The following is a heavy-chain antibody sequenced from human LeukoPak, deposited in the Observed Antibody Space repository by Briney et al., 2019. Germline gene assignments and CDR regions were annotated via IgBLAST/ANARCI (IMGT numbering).Heavy chain of an antibody. D-gene: IGHD3-16*01. J-gene: IGHJ1*01. CDR2: IKQDGSEK. CDR3: ATDPLMISHTGPAWVFQH. V-gene: IGHV3-7*01. CDR1: GFTFSSYW. Sequence: GGSLRLSCAASGFTFSSYWMSWVRQAPGKGLEWVANIKQDGSEKYYVDSVKGRFTISRDNAKNSLYLQMNSLRAEDTAVYYCATDPLMISHTGPAWVFQHWGQGTLVTVSS.